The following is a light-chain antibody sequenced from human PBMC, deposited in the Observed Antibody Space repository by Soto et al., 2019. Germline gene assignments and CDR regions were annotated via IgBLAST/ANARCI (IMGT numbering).Light chain of an antibody. CDR3: QQRRSSLT. CDR2: DAS. J-gene: IGKJ4*01. V-gene: IGKV1-5*01. CDR1: QSISTW. Sequence: DIQMTQSPSTVSASVGDAVTITCRASQSISTWLAWYQQKPGKAPNLLIYDASTLESGGPSGFSGSGSGTEFTLTISSLQPDDSATYYCQQRRSSLTFGGGTKVEIK.